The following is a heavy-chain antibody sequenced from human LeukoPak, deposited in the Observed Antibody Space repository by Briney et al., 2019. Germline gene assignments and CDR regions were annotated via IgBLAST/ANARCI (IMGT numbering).Heavy chain of an antibody. D-gene: IGHD3-3*01. V-gene: IGHV1-46*01. Sequence: ASVKLSCKASGYTFTSYYMHWVRQAPGQGLEWMGIINLSGGSTTYAQKFQGRVTMTRDMSTSTVYMELSSLRSEDTAVYYCARAGPYYDFWSGYYTASYYYYYMDVWGKGTTVTVSS. J-gene: IGHJ6*03. CDR2: INLSGGST. CDR1: GYTFTSYY. CDR3: ARAGPYYDFWSGYYTASYYYYYMDV.